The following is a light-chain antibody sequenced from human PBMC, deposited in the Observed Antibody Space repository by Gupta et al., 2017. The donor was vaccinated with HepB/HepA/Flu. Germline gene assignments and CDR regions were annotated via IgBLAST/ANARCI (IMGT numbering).Light chain of an antibody. CDR3: QQYGSAPST. Sequence: EIVLTQSPGTLSLSPGERATLSCRASQSVSSSYLAWYQQKPGQAPRLLSYGASSRATGIPDRFSGSGSGTDFTLTISRLEPEDFAEYYCQQYGSAPSTFGQGTKVEIK. J-gene: IGKJ1*01. V-gene: IGKV3-20*01. CDR1: QSVSSSY. CDR2: GAS.